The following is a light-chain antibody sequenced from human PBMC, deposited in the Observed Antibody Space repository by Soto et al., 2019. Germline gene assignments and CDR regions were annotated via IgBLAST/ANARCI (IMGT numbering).Light chain of an antibody. CDR2: DVS. Sequence: QSVLTQPASVSGSPGQSINISCTGTSSDVGGYNYVSWYQHHPGKAPTLIIYDVSNRPSGVSNPFSGSKSGDTASLTISGLQPEDEADYYCTSYTTSNNRQIVLGTGTKVTVL. CDR1: SSDVGGYNY. J-gene: IGLJ1*01. CDR3: TSYTTSNNRQIV. V-gene: IGLV2-14*03.